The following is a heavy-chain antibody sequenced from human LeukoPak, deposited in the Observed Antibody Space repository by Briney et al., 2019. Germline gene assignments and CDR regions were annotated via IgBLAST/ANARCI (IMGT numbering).Heavy chain of an antibody. V-gene: IGHV4-61*02. Sequence: SETLSLTCTVSGGSISSGSYYWNWIRQPAWKGLEWIGRIYTSGSTNYNPSLKSRVTISVDTSKNQFSLKLSSVTAADTAVYYCARAYGIVGATRYFDYWGQGTLVTVSS. CDR1: GGSISSGSYY. CDR2: IYTSGST. CDR3: ARAYGIVGATRYFDY. J-gene: IGHJ4*02. D-gene: IGHD1-26*01.